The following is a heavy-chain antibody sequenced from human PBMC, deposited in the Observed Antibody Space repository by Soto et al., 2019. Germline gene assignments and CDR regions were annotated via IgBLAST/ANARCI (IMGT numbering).Heavy chain of an antibody. D-gene: IGHD1-26*01. CDR3: ATSYTGATNPFFDY. CDR2: FDPEDGET. CDR1: GYSLTELS. Sequence: GASVKVSCEVSGYSLTELSMHWVRQAPGKGLEWMGGFDPEDGETIYAQKFQGRVTMTEDTSTDTAYMELSSLRSEDTAVYYCATSYTGATNPFFDYWGQGTLVTVSS. V-gene: IGHV1-24*01. J-gene: IGHJ4*02.